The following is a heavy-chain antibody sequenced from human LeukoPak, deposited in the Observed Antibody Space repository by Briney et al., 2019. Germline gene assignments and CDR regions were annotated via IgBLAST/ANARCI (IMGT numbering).Heavy chain of an antibody. Sequence: PGGSLRLSCAASGFTFSSYSMNWVRQVPGKGLEWVSSISSSSSYIYYADSVKGRFTISRDNAKNSLYLQMNSLRAEDTAVYYCARVLVDTAMVTWDYWGQGTLVTVSS. J-gene: IGHJ4*02. CDR1: GFTFSSYS. CDR2: ISSSSSYI. V-gene: IGHV3-21*01. CDR3: ARVLVDTAMVTWDY. D-gene: IGHD5-18*01.